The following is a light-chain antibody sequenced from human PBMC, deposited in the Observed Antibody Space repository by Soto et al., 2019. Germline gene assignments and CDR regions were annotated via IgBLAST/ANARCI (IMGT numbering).Light chain of an antibody. V-gene: IGLV1-44*01. J-gene: IGLJ1*01. CDR3: ATWDDSLNGYV. CDR1: SSNIGSNT. Sequence: QSVLTQPPSASGTPGQRVTISCSGSSSNIGSNTVNWYQQLPGTAPKLLFYSNNQRPSGVPDRFSGSKSGTSASLAISGLQSEDEADYYCATWDDSLNGYVFGTGTQLTVL. CDR2: SNN.